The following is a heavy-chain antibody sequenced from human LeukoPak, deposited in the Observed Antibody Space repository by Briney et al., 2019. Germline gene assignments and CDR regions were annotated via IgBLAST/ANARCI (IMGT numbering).Heavy chain of an antibody. D-gene: IGHD3-22*01. CDR3: ASDLPRVVITTHYFDY. Sequence: SETLSLTCTVSGYSISSGYYWGWIRQPPGKGLEWIGSIYHSGSTYYNPSLKSRVTISVDTSKNQFSLKLSSVTAADTAVYYCASDLPRVVITTHYFDYWGQGTLVTVSS. CDR1: GYSISSGYY. J-gene: IGHJ4*02. V-gene: IGHV4-38-2*02. CDR2: IYHSGST.